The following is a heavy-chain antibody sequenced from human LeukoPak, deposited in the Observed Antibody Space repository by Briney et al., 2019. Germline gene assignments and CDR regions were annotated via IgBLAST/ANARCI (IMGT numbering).Heavy chain of an antibody. CDR2: VSLAGQT. CDR3: SRESGPYCPFGH. J-gene: IGHJ5*02. D-gene: IGHD1-26*01. V-gene: IGHV4-4*02. Sequence: SGTLSLTCDVSGVSISNTNWWSWARQPPGQGLEWMGEVSLAGQTNYNPSLNGRVTMSLDESSTQLSLSVASVTAADTAVSYCSRESGPYCPFGHWGQGTLVAVTS. CDR1: GVSISNTNW.